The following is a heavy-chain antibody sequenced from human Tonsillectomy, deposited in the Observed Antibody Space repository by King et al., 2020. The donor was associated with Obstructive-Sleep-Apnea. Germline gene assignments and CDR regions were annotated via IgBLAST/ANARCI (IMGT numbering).Heavy chain of an antibody. V-gene: IGHV3-21*01. CDR3: ASQFDSSGYYYSLSTMNYYYYGMDV. CDR1: GFTFSSYS. Sequence: VQLVESGGGLVKPGGSLRLSCAASGFTFSSYSMNWVRQAPGKGLEWVSSISSSSSYIYYADSVKGRFTISRDNAKNSLYLQMNSLRAEDTAVYYCASQFDSSGYYYSLSTMNYYYYGMDVWGQGTTVTVSS. CDR2: ISSSSSYI. J-gene: IGHJ6*02. D-gene: IGHD3-22*01.